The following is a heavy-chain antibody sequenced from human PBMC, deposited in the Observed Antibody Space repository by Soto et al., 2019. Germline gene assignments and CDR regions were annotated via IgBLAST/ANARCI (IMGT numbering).Heavy chain of an antibody. CDR3: ARASFPNAPYVV. Sequence: SETLSLTCSVSGDSISGFHWGWIRQTPGKGLEWLGYVYYSERTFFNSSLSSRVTISVDTSKNELSLRLRPVTSADTAVYFCARASFPNAPYVVWGHGTLVTVSS. CDR1: GDSISGFH. J-gene: IGHJ4*01. CDR2: VYYSERT. D-gene: IGHD2-21*01. V-gene: IGHV4-59*01.